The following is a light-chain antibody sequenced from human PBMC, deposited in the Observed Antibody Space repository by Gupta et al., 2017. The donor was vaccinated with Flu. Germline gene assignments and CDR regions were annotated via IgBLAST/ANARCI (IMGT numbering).Light chain of an antibody. Sequence: EIMMTQSPAILSVSPGERVTLSCRASHSVSSNLAWYQQKPCQPPRLLIYGASTRAIGIPARFSGSGYGTEFTLTVSSLQSEDFGVYYCQQYNNWPPLTFGGGTKVEIK. CDR1: HSVSSN. CDR2: GAS. V-gene: IGKV3-15*01. CDR3: QQYNNWPPLT. J-gene: IGKJ4*01.